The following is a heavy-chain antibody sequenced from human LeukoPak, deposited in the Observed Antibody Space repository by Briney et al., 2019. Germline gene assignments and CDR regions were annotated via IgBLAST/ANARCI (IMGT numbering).Heavy chain of an antibody. CDR1: GYTFTNYI. CDR2: ISGYSGKT. CDR3: ARASQYFDHNYYYYMDV. J-gene: IGHJ6*03. Sequence: ASVKVSCKASGYTFTNYIMNWVRQAPGQGLEWMGWISGYSGKTNFAQKLQGRITMTTDTSTNTAYMELRSLRSDDTAVYYCARASQYFDHNYYYYMDVWGKGTTVTISS. D-gene: IGHD3-9*01. V-gene: IGHV1-18*01.